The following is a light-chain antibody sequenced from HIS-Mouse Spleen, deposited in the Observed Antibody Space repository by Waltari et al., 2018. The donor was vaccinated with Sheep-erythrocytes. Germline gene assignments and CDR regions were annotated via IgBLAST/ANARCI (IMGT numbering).Light chain of an antibody. CDR3: QQYYSTLLT. Sequence: DIVMTQSPDSLAVSLGERATINCKSSQSVLYSSNNKNYLAWYQQKPGQPPKLLMYWASTRESEVPDRFSGSGSGTDFTLTVSSLQAEDVAVYCCQQYYSTLLTFGGGTKVEIK. CDR1: QSVLYSSNNKNY. V-gene: IGKV4-1*01. J-gene: IGKJ4*01. CDR2: WAS.